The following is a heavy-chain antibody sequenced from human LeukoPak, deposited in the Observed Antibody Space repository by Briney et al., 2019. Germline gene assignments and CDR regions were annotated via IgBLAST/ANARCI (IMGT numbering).Heavy chain of an antibody. Sequence: ASVKVSCKASGYTFTGYYMHWVRQAPGQGLEWMGWINPNSGGTNYAQKFQGRVTMTRDTSISTAYMELSRLRSDDTAVYYCARDLDCSGGSCYWGGFDYWGQGTLVTVSS. CDR3: ARDLDCSGGSCYWGGFDY. CDR2: INPNSGGT. D-gene: IGHD2-15*01. V-gene: IGHV1-2*02. J-gene: IGHJ4*02. CDR1: GYTFTGYY.